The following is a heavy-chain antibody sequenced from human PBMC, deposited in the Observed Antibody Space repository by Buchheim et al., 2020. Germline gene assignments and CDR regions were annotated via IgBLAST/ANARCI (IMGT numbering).Heavy chain of an antibody. J-gene: IGHJ4*01. CDR2: VWYDGSDK. D-gene: IGHD1-26*01. CDR1: GFTFRNYG. CDR3: ARDNGGSYRAFDY. V-gene: IGHV3-33*01. Sequence: QVPLVESGGGVVQPGRSLRLSCAASGFTFRNYGMHWVRQAPGKGLEWVAIVWYDGSDKYYTDSVKGRFTISSDNSKNTIYLQMDSLRVEDTAVYYCARDNGGSYRAFDYWGQGTL.